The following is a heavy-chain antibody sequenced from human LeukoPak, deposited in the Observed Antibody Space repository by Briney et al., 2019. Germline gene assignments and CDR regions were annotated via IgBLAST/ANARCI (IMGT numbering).Heavy chain of an antibody. CDR2: INHSGSA. D-gene: IGHD6-25*01. J-gene: IGHJ3*02. V-gene: IGHV4-34*01. CDR1: GGSFSGYY. Sequence: SETLSLTCAVYGGSFSGYYWSWIRQPPGKGLEWIGEINHSGSANYNPSLKSRVTISVDTSKNQFSLKLSSVTAADTAVYYCASSGIAPAGAFDIWGQGTVVTVSS. CDR3: ASSGIAPAGAFDI.